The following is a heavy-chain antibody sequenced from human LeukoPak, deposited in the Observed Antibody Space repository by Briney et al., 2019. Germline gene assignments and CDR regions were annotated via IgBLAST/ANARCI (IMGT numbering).Heavy chain of an antibody. Sequence: SETLSLTCAVYGGSFSGYYWSWIRQPPGKGLEWIGEINHSGSTNYNPSLKSRVTISVDTSKNQFSLKLSSVTAADTAVYYCARGSNDFWSGYCLLDYWGQGTLVTVSS. J-gene: IGHJ4*02. D-gene: IGHD3-3*01. CDR1: GGSFSGYY. V-gene: IGHV4-34*01. CDR3: ARGSNDFWSGYCLLDY. CDR2: INHSGST.